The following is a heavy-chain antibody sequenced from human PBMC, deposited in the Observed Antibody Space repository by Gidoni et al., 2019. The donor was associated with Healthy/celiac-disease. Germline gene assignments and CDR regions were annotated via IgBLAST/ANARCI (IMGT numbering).Heavy chain of an antibody. D-gene: IGHD1-26*01. J-gene: IGHJ4*02. V-gene: IGHV3-73*01. CDR1: GFTFSGSA. CDR3: TRRVGATDY. CDR2: IRSKANSYAT. Sequence: EVQLVESVGGVVQPGGSLKLPCAASGFTFSGSAMHWVRQASGKGLELVGRIRSKANSYATAYAASVKGRVTISRDYSKNTAYLQMDSLKTEDTAVYYCTRRVGATDYWGQGTLVTVSS.